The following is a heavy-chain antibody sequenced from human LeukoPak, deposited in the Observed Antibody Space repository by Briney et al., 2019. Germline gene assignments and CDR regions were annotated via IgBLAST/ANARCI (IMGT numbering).Heavy chain of an antibody. Sequence: GGSLRLSCVASGFTFDEYTMHWVRQAPGKGLEWVANMKPDGSEKYYVDSVKGRFTIFRDNAKNSLYLQMNSLRVEDTAVYYCLASGGYWGQGTPVTVPS. V-gene: IGHV3-7*01. CDR2: MKPDGSEK. CDR3: LASGGY. J-gene: IGHJ4*02. D-gene: IGHD6-25*01. CDR1: GFTFDEYT.